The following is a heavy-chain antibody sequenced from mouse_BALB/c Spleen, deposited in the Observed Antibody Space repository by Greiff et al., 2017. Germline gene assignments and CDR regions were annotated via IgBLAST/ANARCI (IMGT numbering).Heavy chain of an antibody. J-gene: IGHJ4*01. V-gene: IGHV1-15*01. CDR3: TRGGFYAMDY. CDR1: GYTFTDYE. Sequence: VKLMESGAELVRPGASVTLSCKASGYTFTDYEMHWVKQTPVHGLEWIGAIDPETGGTAYNQKFKGKATLTADKSSSTAYMELRSLTSEDSAVYYCTRGGFYAMDYWGQGTSVTVSS. CDR2: IDPETGGT.